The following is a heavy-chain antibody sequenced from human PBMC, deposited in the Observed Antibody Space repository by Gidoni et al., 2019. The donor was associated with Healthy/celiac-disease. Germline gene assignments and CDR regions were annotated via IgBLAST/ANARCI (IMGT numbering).Heavy chain of an antibody. D-gene: IGHD2-2*01. CDR2: IIPSLGIA. V-gene: IGHV1-69*04. J-gene: IGHJ6*02. CDR3: ARECLGASCYLGGMDV. Sequence: QVQLVQSGAEVTKPGSSVKVSCKASGVTFSSYAISWVRQAPGQGLEWMGRIIPSLGIANYAQKFQGRVTITADKSTSTAYMELSSLRSEDTAVYYCARECLGASCYLGGMDVWGQGTTVTVSS. CDR1: GVTFSSYA.